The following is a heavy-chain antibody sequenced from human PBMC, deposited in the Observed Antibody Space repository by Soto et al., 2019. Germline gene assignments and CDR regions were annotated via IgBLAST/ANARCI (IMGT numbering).Heavy chain of an antibody. CDR2: INPKSGGT. D-gene: IGHD1-26*01. CDR3: ARDLAKGGGSAGFDY. J-gene: IGHJ4*02. V-gene: IGHV1-2*02. Sequence: ASVKVSCKASGYTFTVYYMHWVRQAPGQGLEWMGWINPKSGGTMYPQKFQGRVTMTWDTSISTAYMALTRLRSDDTAVYYCARDLAKGGGSAGFDYWGQGALVTVSS. CDR1: GYTFTVYY.